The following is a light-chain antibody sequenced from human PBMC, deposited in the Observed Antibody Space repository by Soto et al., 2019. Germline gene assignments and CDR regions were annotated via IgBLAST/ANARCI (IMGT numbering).Light chain of an antibody. J-gene: IGLJ3*02. CDR3: SSWDDSLDGPV. Sequence: QSVLTQPPSASATPGQTVTISCSGRYSNIGSNFVSWYQRLPGPAPKLLIYSINQRPSGVPDRFSGSKSGTSASLTISGLQSEDEADYFCSSWDDSLDGPVFGGGTKVTVL. CDR2: SIN. V-gene: IGLV1-44*01. CDR1: YSNIGSNF.